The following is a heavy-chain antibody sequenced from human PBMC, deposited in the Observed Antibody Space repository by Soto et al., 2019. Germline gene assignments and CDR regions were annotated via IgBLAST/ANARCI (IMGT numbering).Heavy chain of an antibody. CDR1: GGTFSSYF. D-gene: IGHD6-13*01. CDR2: IIPVFGTA. V-gene: IGHV1-69*01. CDR3: ARETPSAAAAYYYYSLDV. Sequence: QVQLVQSGAEVKKAGSSVKVSCKASGGTFSSYFINWVRQAPGQGLEWVGGIIPVFGTATYAEKFQGRVTITADESTSTAYMELSSLRSDDTAVYYCARETPSAAAAYYYYSLDVWGQGTTVTVPS. J-gene: IGHJ6*02.